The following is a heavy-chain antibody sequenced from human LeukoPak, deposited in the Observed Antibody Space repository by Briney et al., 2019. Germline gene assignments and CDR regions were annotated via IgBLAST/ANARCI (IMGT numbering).Heavy chain of an antibody. V-gene: IGHV1-69*04. CDR2: VIPTFNIR. CDR1: GGTFSSHG. CDR3: ARDLPSPVAGKNYFDS. D-gene: IGHD6-19*01. Sequence: SVKVSCKASGGTFSSHGISWVRQAPGQGLEWMGRVIPTFNIRNYAQMFQGRVTITADKSTSTGYMELSSLRSEDTAVYYCARDLPSPVAGKNYFDSWGQGTLVIVSS. J-gene: IGHJ4*02.